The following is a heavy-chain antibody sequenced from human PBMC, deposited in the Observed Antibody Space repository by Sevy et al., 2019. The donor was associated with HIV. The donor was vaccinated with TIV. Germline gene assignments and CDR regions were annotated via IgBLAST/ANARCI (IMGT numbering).Heavy chain of an antibody. CDR1: GFTVNSNY. V-gene: IGHV3-48*01. D-gene: IGHD3-9*01. Sequence: GGSLRLSCAATGFTVNSNYMSWVRQAPGKGLEWVAYIGSGFNIYYTHSVRGRFTISRDNARNSLFLQMDSLRAEDTAVYYCATDQDWAFDNWGQGTLVTISS. CDR2: IGSGFNI. J-gene: IGHJ4*02. CDR3: ATDQDWAFDN.